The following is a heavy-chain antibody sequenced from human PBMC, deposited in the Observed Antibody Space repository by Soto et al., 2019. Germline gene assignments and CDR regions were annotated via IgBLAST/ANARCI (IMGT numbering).Heavy chain of an antibody. J-gene: IGHJ6*02. CDR1: GFTFSSYA. V-gene: IGHV3-23*01. D-gene: IGHD6-13*01. CDR2: ISGSGGST. CDR3: AKLPIAAAGTYVDYYGMDV. Sequence: GGSLRLSCAASGFTFSSYAMSWVRQAPGKGLEWVSAISGSGGSTYYADSVKGRFTISRDNSKNTLYLQMNSLRAEDTAVYYCAKLPIAAAGTYVDYYGMDVWGQGTTVTVSS.